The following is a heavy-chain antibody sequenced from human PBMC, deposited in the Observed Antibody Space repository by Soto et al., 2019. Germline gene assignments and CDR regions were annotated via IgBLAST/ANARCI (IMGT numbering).Heavy chain of an antibody. D-gene: IGHD5-12*01. V-gene: IGHV1-69*06. J-gene: IGHJ6*02. Sequence: QVQLVQSGAEVKKPGSSVKVSCKASGGSFGNYVISWVRQAPGQGLAWMGGIIPLLGTANYPQKFQDRVTLTADKSTGTASMELRSLRSEDTAVYYCAREMAPRDDYYGMDVWGPGNTVTVSS. CDR1: GGSFGNYV. CDR3: AREMAPRDDYYGMDV. CDR2: IIPLLGTA.